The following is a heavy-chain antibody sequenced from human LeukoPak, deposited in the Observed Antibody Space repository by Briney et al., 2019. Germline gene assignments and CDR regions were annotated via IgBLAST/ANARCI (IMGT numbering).Heavy chain of an antibody. Sequence: GGSLRLSCAAPGFTFNRNAISWVRQAPGKGLEWVSTIGGSGDKTFYAVSVKGRFTISRDNSKNMVHLQMNSLTGEETALYYCVRRGDASSGWGDHDFWGQGALVTVSS. CDR3: VRRGDASSGWGDHDF. D-gene: IGHD6-19*01. J-gene: IGHJ4*02. V-gene: IGHV3-23*01. CDR1: GFTFNRNA. CDR2: IGGSGDKT.